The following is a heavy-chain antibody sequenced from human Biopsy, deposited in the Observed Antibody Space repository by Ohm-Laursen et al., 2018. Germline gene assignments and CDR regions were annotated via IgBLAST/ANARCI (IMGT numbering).Heavy chain of an antibody. CDR2: IWYDGSSE. V-gene: IGHV3-33*01. Sequence: SLRLSCAASGFTFSVYDMHWVRQAPGKGLEWVAIIWYDGSSEYYADSVKGRFTISRDNSKNTVYLQMNSLRVEDTAVYYCARDPIVGSKADGMDVWGQGTTVTVSS. J-gene: IGHJ6*02. CDR3: ARDPIVGSKADGMDV. CDR1: GFTFSVYD. D-gene: IGHD1-26*01.